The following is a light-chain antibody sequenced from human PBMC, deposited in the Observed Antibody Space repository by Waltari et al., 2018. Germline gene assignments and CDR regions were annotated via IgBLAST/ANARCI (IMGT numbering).Light chain of an antibody. Sequence: SYDLTQSPSVSVSPGQTPPITCSGDTLDDQYANWYQQKAGQSPVLVIYQDTKRPLGVRGRFSGSSSGNTAILTLRGNRSLDESDYFCQVGGTTTAVFCGGTNVTVL. CDR1: TLDDQY. CDR2: QDT. V-gene: IGLV3-1*01. J-gene: IGLJ3*02. CDR3: QVGGTTTAV.